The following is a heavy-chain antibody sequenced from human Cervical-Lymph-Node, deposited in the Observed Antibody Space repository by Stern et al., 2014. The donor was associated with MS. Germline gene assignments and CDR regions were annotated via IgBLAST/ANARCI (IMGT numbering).Heavy chain of an antibody. D-gene: IGHD3-22*01. CDR1: GYTFTSYG. Sequence: QVQLVQSGAEVKNPGASVKVSCKASGYTFTSYGISWVRPAPGQALEWMGWLSAYNVNTNYAQQLQGRVTNSTDTSTSTAYMELRSLRSDDTAVYYCARGVDYYDSSGRFDYWGQGTLVTVSS. J-gene: IGHJ4*02. CDR3: ARGVDYYDSSGRFDY. V-gene: IGHV1-18*04. CDR2: LSAYNVNT.